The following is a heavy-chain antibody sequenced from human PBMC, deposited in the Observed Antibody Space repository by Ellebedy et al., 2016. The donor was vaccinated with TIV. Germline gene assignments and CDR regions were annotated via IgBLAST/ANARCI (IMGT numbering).Heavy chain of an antibody. J-gene: IGHJ4*02. Sequence: GGSLRLSCAASGFTFSSYSMNWVRQAPGKGLEWVANIKEDGSETYFVDSVKGRFTISRDNAKNSLYLQMNSLRAEDTTVYYCARDFRHRDGQNKWGQGTLVTVSS. CDR2: IKEDGSET. D-gene: IGHD5-24*01. CDR3: ARDFRHRDGQNK. CDR1: GFTFSSYS. V-gene: IGHV3-7*01.